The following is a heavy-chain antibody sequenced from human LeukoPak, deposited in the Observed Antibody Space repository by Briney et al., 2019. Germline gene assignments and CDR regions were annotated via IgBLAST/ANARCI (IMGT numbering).Heavy chain of an antibody. CDR3: ARRNSSGYYHY. CDR2: IYHSGST. V-gene: IGHV4-59*08. CDR1: GGSISNYY. D-gene: IGHD3-22*01. Sequence: SETLSLTCTVSGGSISNYYWSWIRQPPGKGLEWIGYIYHSGSTNYNPSLKSRVTISVHTSKNQFSLKLSSVTAADTAVYYCARRNSSGYYHYWGQGNLVTVSS. J-gene: IGHJ4*02.